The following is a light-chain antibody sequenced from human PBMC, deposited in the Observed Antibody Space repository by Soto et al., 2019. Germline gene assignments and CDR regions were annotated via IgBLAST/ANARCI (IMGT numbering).Light chain of an antibody. Sequence: QYALTQPASVSGSPGQSTTISWTGASSDVGTYDLVSWYQQHPGKAPKIMIYEVSKRPSGVSNRFSGSKSGNTASLTISGLQAEDEADYYCCSYAGSRTVVFGGGTKLTVL. CDR1: SSDVGTYDL. CDR3: CSYAGSRTVV. V-gene: IGLV2-23*02. J-gene: IGLJ2*01. CDR2: EVS.